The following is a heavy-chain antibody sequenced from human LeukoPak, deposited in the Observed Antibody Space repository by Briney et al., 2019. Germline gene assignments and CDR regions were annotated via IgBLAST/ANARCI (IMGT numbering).Heavy chain of an antibody. CDR3: ARGVASGGSHRARYYYMDV. Sequence: TSETLSLTCTVSGGSISSYFWSWIRQPAGKGLEWIGRIYASGSTYQNPSLRSRVTMSVDTPKNQFSLKLSSVTAADTAVYYCARGVASGGSHRARYYYMDVWGKGTTVTISS. CDR2: IYASGST. V-gene: IGHV4-4*07. J-gene: IGHJ6*03. D-gene: IGHD2-15*01. CDR1: GGSISSYF.